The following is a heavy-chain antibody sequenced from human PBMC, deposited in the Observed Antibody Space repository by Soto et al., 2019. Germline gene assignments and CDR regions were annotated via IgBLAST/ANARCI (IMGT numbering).Heavy chain of an antibody. V-gene: IGHV3-30-3*01. D-gene: IGHD5-12*01. CDR2: ISYDGSNK. CDR3: ARDGDGYKGFAY. Sequence: QVQLVESGGGVVQPGRSLRLSCAASGFTFSSYAMHWVRQAPGKGLEWVAVISYDGSNKYYADSVKGRFTISRDNSKNTLYLQMNSLRAEDTAVYYCARDGDGYKGFAYWGQGTLVTVSS. J-gene: IGHJ4*02. CDR1: GFTFSSYA.